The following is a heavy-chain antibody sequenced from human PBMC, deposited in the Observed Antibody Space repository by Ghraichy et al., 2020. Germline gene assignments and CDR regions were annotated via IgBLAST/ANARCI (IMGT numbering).Heavy chain of an antibody. D-gene: IGHD3-10*01. CDR2: IRTKTYGGTT. J-gene: IGHJ5*02. V-gene: IGHV3-49*03. Sequence: GGSLRLSCTTSGFTFGDYALSWFRQAPGKGLEWVSFIRTKTYGGTTEYAASVKGRFTISRDDSKGIAYLQMNSLKSEDTAMYYCARRPGSYGNWFDPWGQGTLVTVSS. CDR1: GFTFGDYA. CDR3: ARRPGSYGNWFDP.